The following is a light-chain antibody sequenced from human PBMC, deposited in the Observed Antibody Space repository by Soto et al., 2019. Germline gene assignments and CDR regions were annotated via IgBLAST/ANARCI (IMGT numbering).Light chain of an antibody. CDR3: CSYASSSTYV. CDR2: EGT. Sequence: QSALTQPASVSGSPGQSITISCTGTSSDVGSYNLDSWYQQHPGKAPKLMIYEGTKRPSGVSDRFSGSRSGNTASLTISGLQAEDEADYYCCSYASSSTYVFGTGTKLTVL. J-gene: IGLJ1*01. V-gene: IGLV2-23*01. CDR1: SSDVGSYNL.